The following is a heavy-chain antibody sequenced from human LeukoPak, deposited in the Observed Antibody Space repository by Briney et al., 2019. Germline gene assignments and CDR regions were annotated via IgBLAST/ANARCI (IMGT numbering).Heavy chain of an antibody. J-gene: IGHJ5*02. Sequence: SVKVSCKASGGTFSSYAISWVRQAPGQGLEWMGRIIPILGIANYAQKFQGRVTITADKSTSTAYMELSSLRSEDTAVYYCATTYSGYRFDPWGQGTLVTVSS. CDR1: GGTFSSYA. D-gene: IGHD2-21*01. CDR2: IIPILGIA. CDR3: ATTYSGYRFDP. V-gene: IGHV1-69*04.